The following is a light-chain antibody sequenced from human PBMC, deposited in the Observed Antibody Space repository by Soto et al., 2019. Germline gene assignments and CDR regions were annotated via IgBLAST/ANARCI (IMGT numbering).Light chain of an antibody. Sequence: DIVMTQSPLSLPVTPGEPASISCRSSQSLLHSNGHKYLDWYLQKPGQSPQLLIYLGSNRASGVPDRFSGSGSGTDLTLKISRVEAEDVEVYYCMQALQTPYTFGQGTKLEIK. CDR2: LGS. V-gene: IGKV2-28*01. J-gene: IGKJ2*01. CDR3: MQALQTPYT. CDR1: QSLLHSNGHKY.